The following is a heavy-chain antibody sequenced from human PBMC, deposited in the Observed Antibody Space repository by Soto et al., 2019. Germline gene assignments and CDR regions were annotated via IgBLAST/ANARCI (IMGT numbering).Heavy chain of an antibody. D-gene: IGHD4-17*01. V-gene: IGHV3-74*01. J-gene: IGHJ5*02. CDR2: ITSGGGST. Sequence: PVGSLRLSCAASGYTFRNYWMHWVRQAPGKGLVWVSHITSGGGSTNYADSVKDRCTISRDNAKSTLYLQMNSLRAEDTAVYYCARDYGDYVRQYWFDPWGQGTLVTVSS. CDR3: ARDYGDYVRQYWFDP. CDR1: GYTFRNYW.